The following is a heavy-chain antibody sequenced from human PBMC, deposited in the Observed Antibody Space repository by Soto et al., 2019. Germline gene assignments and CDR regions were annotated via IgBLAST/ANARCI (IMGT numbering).Heavy chain of an antibody. J-gene: IGHJ6*02. CDR3: ARLHSHGTYGMDV. CDR1: GGSFTYT. CDR2: IIPIFGTT. Sequence: QMHLVQSGPELRKPGSSVKVSCKASGGSFTYTLSWVRQAPGQGLEWMGGIIPIFGTTNYAEKFQGRVTITADESTKTAFMELSTLRSEDTAVYYCARLHSHGTYGMDVWGQGTAVIVSS. D-gene: IGHD4-4*01. V-gene: IGHV1-69*01.